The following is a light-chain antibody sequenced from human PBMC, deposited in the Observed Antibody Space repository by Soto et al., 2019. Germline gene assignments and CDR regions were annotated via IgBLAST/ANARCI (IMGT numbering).Light chain of an antibody. CDR2: LNSDGSH. CDR3: QTWGTGIYVG. J-gene: IGLJ2*01. CDR1: SGHSSYA. V-gene: IGLV4-69*01. Sequence: QPVLTQSPSASASLGASVKLTCTLSSGHSSYAIAWHKQQPEKGPRYLMKLNSDGSHSKGDGIPDRFSGSSSGAERYLTISSLQSEDEADYDCQTWGTGIYVGFGGGTQLTVL.